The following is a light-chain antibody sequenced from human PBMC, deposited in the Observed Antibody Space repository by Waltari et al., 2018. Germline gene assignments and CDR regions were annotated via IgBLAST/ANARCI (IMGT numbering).Light chain of an antibody. V-gene: IGKV3-15*01. CDR1: QSVSGK. J-gene: IGKJ4*01. CDR3: QQYNSWPLT. CDR2: GAS. Sequence: EIVRTQPPVTLSLSPGGSATLSCWASQSVSGKLAWYQQKPGQPPRHLIYGASTRATGVPARCSGSGSGTEFTLTINNMQSEDSAVYYCQQYNSWPLTFGGGTNVEIK.